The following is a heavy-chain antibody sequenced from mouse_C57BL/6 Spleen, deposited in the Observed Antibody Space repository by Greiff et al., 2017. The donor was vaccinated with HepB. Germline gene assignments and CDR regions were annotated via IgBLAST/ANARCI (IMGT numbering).Heavy chain of an antibody. D-gene: IGHD1-1*01. J-gene: IGHJ2*01. CDR1: GYAFTNYL. CDR3: ARSYYGSSSSFDY. CDR2: INPGSGGT. V-gene: IGHV1-54*01. Sequence: QVQLKESGAELVRPGTSVKVSCKASGYAFTNYLIEWVKQRPGQGLEWIGVINPGSGGTNYNEKFKGKATLTADKSSSTAYMQLSSLTSEDSAVYFCARSYYGSSSSFDYWGQGTTLTVSS.